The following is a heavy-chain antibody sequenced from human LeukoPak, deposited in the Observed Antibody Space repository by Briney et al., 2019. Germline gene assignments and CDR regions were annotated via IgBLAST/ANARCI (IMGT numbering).Heavy chain of an antibody. D-gene: IGHD6-19*01. J-gene: IGHJ4*02. CDR3: ARGTGYSSGAVI. Sequence: SETLSLTCTVSGGSLSSYYWSWIRQPPGKGLEWIGYIYYSGSTNYNPSLKSRVTISVDTSKNQFYLKLSSVTAADTAVYDCARGTGYSSGAVIWGQGTLVTVSS. CDR2: IYYSGST. V-gene: IGHV4-59*01. CDR1: GGSLSSYY.